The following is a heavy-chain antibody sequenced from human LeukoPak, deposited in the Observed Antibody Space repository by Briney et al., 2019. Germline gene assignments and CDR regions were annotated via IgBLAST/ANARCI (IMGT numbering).Heavy chain of an antibody. V-gene: IGHV4-59*11. CDR2: IYYSGST. CDR1: GGSIGSHY. CDR3: ARVLGVVVVGTFDP. D-gene: IGHD2-2*01. J-gene: IGHJ5*02. Sequence: SETLSLTCTVSGGSIGSHYWSWIRQPPGKGLEWIGYIYYSGSTNYNPSLKSRVTISVDTSKNQFSLKLSSVTAADTAVYCCARVLGVVVVGTFDPWGQGTLVTVSS.